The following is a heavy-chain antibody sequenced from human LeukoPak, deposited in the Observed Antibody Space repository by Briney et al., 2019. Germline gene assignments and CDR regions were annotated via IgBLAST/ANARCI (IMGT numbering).Heavy chain of an antibody. CDR3: AKDLYYFDGDY. CDR2: ISSNSRTT. Sequence: GGSLRLSCAASGFTFNNYAMTWVRQAPGKGLEWVSLISSNSRTTHYAGSVKGRFTIFRDNSKNTVYLQMNSLRADDTALYYCAKDLYYFDGDYWGQGTQVTVSS. CDR1: GFTFNNYA. D-gene: IGHD3-22*01. J-gene: IGHJ4*02. V-gene: IGHV3-23*01.